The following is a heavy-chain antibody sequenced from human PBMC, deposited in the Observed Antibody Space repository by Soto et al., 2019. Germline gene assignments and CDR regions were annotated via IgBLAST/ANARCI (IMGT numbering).Heavy chain of an antibody. D-gene: IGHD6-13*01. CDR3: ARASSSWHYYFDY. CDR1: GGSISSYY. Sequence: SETLSLTCTVSGGSISSYYWSWIRQPPGKGLEWIGYIYYSGSTNYNPSLRSRVTISVDTSKNQFSLKLSSVTAADTAVYYCARASSSWHYYFDYWGQGTLVTVSS. J-gene: IGHJ4*02. V-gene: IGHV4-59*01. CDR2: IYYSGST.